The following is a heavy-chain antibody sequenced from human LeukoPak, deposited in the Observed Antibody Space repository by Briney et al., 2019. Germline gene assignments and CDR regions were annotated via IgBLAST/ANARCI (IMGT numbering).Heavy chain of an antibody. J-gene: IGHJ6*04. CDR1: GKTVTELS. CDR3: ATDLRPGGTTVPLGV. D-gene: IGHD4-17*01. Sequence: PEASVKVSCKVSGKTVTELSMHWVRQAPGKGLEWMGGFDPEDGETIYAQKFQGRVTMTEDTSTDTAYMELSSLRSEDTAVYYCATDLRPGGTTVPLGVWGKGTTVTVSS. V-gene: IGHV1-24*01. CDR2: FDPEDGET.